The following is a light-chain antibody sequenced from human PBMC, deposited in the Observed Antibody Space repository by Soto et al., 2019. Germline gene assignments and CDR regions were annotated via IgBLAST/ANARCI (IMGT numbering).Light chain of an antibody. CDR1: SGHSSYA. CDR2: LNSDGSH. CDR3: QTWGTGVV. V-gene: IGLV4-69*02. Sequence: QPVLTQSPSAYASLGASVKLTCTLSSGHSSYAIAWHQQQPEKGPRYLMKLNSDGSHSKGDGIPDRFSGSSSGAERYLTISSLQSEDEADYYCQTWGTGVVFGGGTKLTVL. J-gene: IGLJ2*01.